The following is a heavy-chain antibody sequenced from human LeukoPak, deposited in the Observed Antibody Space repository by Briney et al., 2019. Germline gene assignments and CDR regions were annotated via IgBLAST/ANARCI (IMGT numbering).Heavy chain of an antibody. Sequence: TETLSLTCTGSGGSISSYYWSWIRQPPGKGLGWIGYIYYSGSTNYNPSLKSRVTISVDTSKNQFSLKLSSVTAADTAVYYCARGRDCSGGSCYPYDAFDIWGQGTMVTVSS. CDR1: GGSISSYY. CDR3: ARGRDCSGGSCYPYDAFDI. V-gene: IGHV4-59*01. CDR2: IYYSGST. D-gene: IGHD2-15*01. J-gene: IGHJ3*02.